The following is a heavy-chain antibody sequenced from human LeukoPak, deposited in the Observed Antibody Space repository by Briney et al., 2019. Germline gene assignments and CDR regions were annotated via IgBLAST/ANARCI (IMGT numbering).Heavy chain of an antibody. V-gene: IGHV3-9*01. Sequence: PGGSLRLSCAASGFTFDDYVMYWVRHAPGKGLEWVSSISWNSGNIDYADSVKGRFTISRDNTKNSLYLQMNSLRAEDTALYYCAKGRSGSSVDYWGQGTLVTVSS. D-gene: IGHD3-10*01. CDR3: AKGRSGSSVDY. CDR2: ISWNSGNI. J-gene: IGHJ4*02. CDR1: GFTFDDYV.